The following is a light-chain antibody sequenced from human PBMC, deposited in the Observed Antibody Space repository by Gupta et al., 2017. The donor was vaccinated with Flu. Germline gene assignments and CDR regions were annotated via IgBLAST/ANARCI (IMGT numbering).Light chain of an antibody. Sequence: PATLSLSPGESATLSCRASQTVETCLGWYQQQPGQLPRLLFYGASNRVTVISDWFRGRGSEQVFTPTSSSLQAEYFAFYSCQQCSYSPITFGQGTQVDIK. J-gene: IGKJ5*01. CDR2: GAS. V-gene: IGKV3-11*01. CDR3: QQCSYSPIT. CDR1: QTVETC.